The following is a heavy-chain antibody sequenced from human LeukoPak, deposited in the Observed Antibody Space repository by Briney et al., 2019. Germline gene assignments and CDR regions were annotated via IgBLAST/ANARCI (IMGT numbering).Heavy chain of an antibody. D-gene: IGHD6-13*01. Sequence: ASVKVSCKASGYTFTGYYMHWVRQAPGQGLEWMGWINPNSGGTNYAQKFQGRVTMTRDTSISTAYMELSSLRSEDTAVYYCARVEQQLVRNYYYYMDVWGKGTTVTISS. CDR1: GYTFTGYY. CDR2: INPNSGGT. J-gene: IGHJ6*03. V-gene: IGHV1-2*02. CDR3: ARVEQQLVRNYYYYMDV.